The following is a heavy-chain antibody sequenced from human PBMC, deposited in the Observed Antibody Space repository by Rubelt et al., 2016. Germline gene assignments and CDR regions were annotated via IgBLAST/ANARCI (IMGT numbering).Heavy chain of an antibody. CDR3: AREWKYQREGMDV. D-gene: IGHD2-2*01. J-gene: IGHJ6*02. V-gene: IGHV3-23*01. CDR2: ISGSGGGT. Sequence: APGKGLEGVSAISGSGGGTYYADSVKGRVTISRDNAKNSLYLQMNSLRAEDTAVYYCAREWKYQREGMDVWGQGTTVTVSS.